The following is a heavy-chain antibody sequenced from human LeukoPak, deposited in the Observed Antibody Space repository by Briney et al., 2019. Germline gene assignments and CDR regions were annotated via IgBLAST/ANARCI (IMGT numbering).Heavy chain of an antibody. J-gene: IGHJ4*02. CDR1: GYSFISYW. CDR3: ATKTTLYCSGGSCYEFDY. CDR2: IDPCDSYT. V-gene: IGHV5-10-1*01. Sequence: GESLKISCKGSGYSFISYWISWVRQMPGKGLEWMGRIDPCDSYTNYSPSFQGHVTISADKSISTTYLQWSSLKASDTAMYYCATKTTLYCSGGSCYEFDYWGQGTLVTVSS. D-gene: IGHD2-15*01.